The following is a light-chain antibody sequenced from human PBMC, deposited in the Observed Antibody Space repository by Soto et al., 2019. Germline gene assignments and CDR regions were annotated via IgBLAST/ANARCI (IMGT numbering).Light chain of an antibody. CDR3: QQYNNWPLT. CDR1: QSASIN. J-gene: IGKJ3*01. Sequence: EIVMTQSPASLSVSPGERATLSGRASQSASINLAWYQQKPGQAPRLLIYGASTRATGIPARFSGSGSVTEFTLTISSLQSEDFAVYYCQQYNNWPLTFGPGTKVDIK. V-gene: IGKV3-15*01. CDR2: GAS.